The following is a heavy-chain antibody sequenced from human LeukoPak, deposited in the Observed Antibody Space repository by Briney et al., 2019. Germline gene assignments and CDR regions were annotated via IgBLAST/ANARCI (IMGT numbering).Heavy chain of an antibody. D-gene: IGHD4-17*01. CDR2: ISQSGST. CDR1: GMSLYGYF. Sequence: PAETLSLTCGVSGMSLYGYFWSWIRQPPGKGLEWIGEISQSGSTNYNPSLKSRVTILLDTSKNHFSVRLSSVTAADTAVYYCARLGTYDYGDYVDYWGQGTLVTVSS. V-gene: IGHV4-34*01. J-gene: IGHJ4*02. CDR3: ARLGTYDYGDYVDY.